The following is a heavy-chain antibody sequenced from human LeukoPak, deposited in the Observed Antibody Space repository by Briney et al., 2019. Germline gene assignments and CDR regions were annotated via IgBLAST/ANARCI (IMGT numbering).Heavy chain of an antibody. V-gene: IGHV3-30*04. Sequence: GRSLRLSCAASGFTFSSYAVHWARQAPGKGLEWVAVISYDGSDKYYADSVKGRFTISRDNSKNTLYLQMNSLRAEDTAVYYCARRLATAYYYYYMDVWGKGTTVTVSS. CDR2: ISYDGSDK. J-gene: IGHJ6*03. CDR3: ARRLATAYYYYYMDV. D-gene: IGHD2-21*02. CDR1: GFTFSSYA.